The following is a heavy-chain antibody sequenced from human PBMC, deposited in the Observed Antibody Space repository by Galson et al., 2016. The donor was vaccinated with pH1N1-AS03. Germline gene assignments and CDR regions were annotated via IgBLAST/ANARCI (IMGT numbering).Heavy chain of an antibody. CDR2: IYSGVSADT. Sequence: QSGAEVKKPGESLKISCKGSGYSFVSYWIGWVRQMPGKGLEWMGVIYSGVSADTRYSPSFQGQVTISADKSISTAYLQWSSLKASDSAMYYCARLGGGAESTMIVVVPESSEDYWGQGTLVTVSS. CDR3: ARLGGGAESTMIVVVPESSEDY. J-gene: IGHJ4*02. CDR1: GYSFVSYW. V-gene: IGHV5-51*01. D-gene: IGHD3-22*01.